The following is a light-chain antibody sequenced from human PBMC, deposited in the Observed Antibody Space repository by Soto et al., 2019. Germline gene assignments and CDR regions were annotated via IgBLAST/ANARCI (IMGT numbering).Light chain of an antibody. CDR2: EVN. Sequence: QSALTQPASVSGYLGQSITISCTGTSCDVGGYNYVSWYQQHPGKVPKLMIYEVNNRPSGVSNRFSGSKSANTASLTISGLQADDEAAYYCSSFTSRSTQVFGGGTTLTVL. CDR1: SCDVGGYNY. CDR3: SSFTSRSTQV. J-gene: IGLJ3*02. V-gene: IGLV2-14*01.